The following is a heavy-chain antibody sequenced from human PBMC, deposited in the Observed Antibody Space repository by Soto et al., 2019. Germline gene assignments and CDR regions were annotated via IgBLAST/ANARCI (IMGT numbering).Heavy chain of an antibody. CDR3: ARGLLWFGESLSPPDY. CDR2: IYHSGST. J-gene: IGHJ4*02. Sequence: PSETLSLTCAVSGGSISSGGYSWSWIRQPPGKGLEWIGYIYHSGSTYYNPSLKSRVTISVDRSKNQFSLKLSSVTAADTAVYYCARGLLWFGESLSPPDYWGQGTLVTVSS. V-gene: IGHV4-30-2*01. CDR1: GGSISSGGYS. D-gene: IGHD3-10*01.